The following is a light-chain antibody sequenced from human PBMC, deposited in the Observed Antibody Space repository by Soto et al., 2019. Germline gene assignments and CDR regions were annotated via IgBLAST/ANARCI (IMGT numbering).Light chain of an antibody. CDR3: SSHPTSSTYV. J-gene: IGLJ1*01. CDR2: EVS. V-gene: IGLV2-14*01. Sequence: QSALTQPASVSGSPGQSITISCTGTSSDLGAYNYVSWYQQHPGKAPKLMMYEVSNRPSGVSNRFSGSKAGNTASLTISGLQAAYEAAYYCSSHPTSSTYVFGTGTTLTVL. CDR1: SSDLGAYNY.